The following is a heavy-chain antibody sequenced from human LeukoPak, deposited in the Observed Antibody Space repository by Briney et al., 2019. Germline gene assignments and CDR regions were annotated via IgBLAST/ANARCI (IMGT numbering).Heavy chain of an antibody. CDR2: ISGSGGST. J-gene: IGHJ4*02. D-gene: IGHD3-3*01. Sequence: GGSLRLSCAASGFTFSSYAMSWVRQAPGKGLEWVSAISGSGGSTYYADSVKGRFTISRDNSKNTLYLQMNSLRADDTAVYYCAKASGPSIFGVVIKVWGQGTLVTVSS. V-gene: IGHV3-23*01. CDR1: GFTFSSYA. CDR3: AKASGPSIFGVVIKV.